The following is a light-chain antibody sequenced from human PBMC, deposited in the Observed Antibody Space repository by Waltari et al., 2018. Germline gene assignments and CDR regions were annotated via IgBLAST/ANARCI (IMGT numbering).Light chain of an antibody. V-gene: IGKV1-16*01. CDR1: QGISKS. J-gene: IGKJ5*01. CDR3: QQFDTFPLT. CDR2: SAS. Sequence: DIQMTQSPSSLSASVGDRVTITCRASQGISKSLAWFQQKPGKAPKSLIFSASSLQSGVPSTFSGSGSETEFTLAINGLQPEDFATYFCQQFDTFPLTFGQGTRLEIK.